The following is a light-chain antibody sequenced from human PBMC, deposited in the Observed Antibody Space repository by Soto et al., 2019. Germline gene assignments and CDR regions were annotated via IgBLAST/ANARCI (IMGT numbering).Light chain of an antibody. Sequence: DIQRTQSPSTLSASVGDRVTITCRATQSVNNWLAWYQQKPGRVPNLLIYDATTLETGVPSRFSGSGSGTEFTLTISSLQPDDFATYYCQQYNTYPWTFGQGTKVDIK. J-gene: IGKJ1*01. CDR2: DAT. CDR3: QQYNTYPWT. CDR1: QSVNNW. V-gene: IGKV1-5*01.